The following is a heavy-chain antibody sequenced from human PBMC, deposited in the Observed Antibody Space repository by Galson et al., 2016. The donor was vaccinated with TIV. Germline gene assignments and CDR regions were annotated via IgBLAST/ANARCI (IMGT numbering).Heavy chain of an antibody. D-gene: IGHD6-19*01. CDR3: AQWLGTPNS. CDR1: RSTFSSSW. CDR2: INGDGTEI. Sequence: SLRLSCADSRSTFSSSWMNWVRQAPGKGLEWVANINGDGTEIKYVDSVKGRFTISRDNAKNSLYQQMSNLRVEDTAIYDCAQWLGTPNSWGQGTLVTVSS. V-gene: IGHV3-7*01. J-gene: IGHJ4*02.